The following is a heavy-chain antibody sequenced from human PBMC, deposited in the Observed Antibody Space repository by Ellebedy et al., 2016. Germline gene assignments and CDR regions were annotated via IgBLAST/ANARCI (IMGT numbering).Heavy chain of an antibody. CDR1: GFTFTNHA. D-gene: IGHD2-15*01. Sequence: GGSLRLSCAASGFTFTNHAMNWVRQAPGKGLEWVSAISGSGGGTYYTDSVKGRFTISRDNSKNTLYLQMNSLRGDDTAVYYCAKDLGTIVVVVAAAGYGMDVWGQGTTVTVSS. J-gene: IGHJ6*02. CDR3: AKDLGTIVVVVAAAGYGMDV. V-gene: IGHV3-23*01. CDR2: ISGSGGGT.